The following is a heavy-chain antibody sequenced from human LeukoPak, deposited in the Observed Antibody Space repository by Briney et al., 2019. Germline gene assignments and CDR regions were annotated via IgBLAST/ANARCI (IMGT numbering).Heavy chain of an antibody. CDR2: IFDSGTT. CDR1: GGCIISYF. J-gene: IGHJ4*02. CDR3: ARGGVTTIAQYDY. D-gene: IGHD5-12*01. V-gene: IGHV4-59*01. Sequence: SKTLSLTCTVSGGCIISYFWSSIRQPPEKGPEWIGYIFDSGTTNYNPSTSYNPSLKSRVTVSLDTSKNHFSLKLSSVTAADTAVYFCARGGVTTIAQYDYWGQGILVTVSS.